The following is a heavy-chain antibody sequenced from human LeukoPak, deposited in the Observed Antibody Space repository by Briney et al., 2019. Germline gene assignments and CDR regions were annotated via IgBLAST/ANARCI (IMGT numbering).Heavy chain of an antibody. D-gene: IGHD4-17*01. V-gene: IGHV1-18*01. J-gene: IGHJ4*02. Sequence: ASVKVSCKASGYTFTSYGISWVRQAPGQGLEWMGWISAYNGNTNYAQKLQGRVTMTTDTSTSTAYMELRSLRSDDTAVYYCARDRPGYGDCGVDYWGQGTLVTVSS. CDR1: GYTFTSYG. CDR3: ARDRPGYGDCGVDY. CDR2: ISAYNGNT.